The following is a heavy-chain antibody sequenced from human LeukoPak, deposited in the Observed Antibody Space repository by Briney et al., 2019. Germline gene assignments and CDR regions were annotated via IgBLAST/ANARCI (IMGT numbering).Heavy chain of an antibody. CDR1: GFTFNRYW. CDR3: ARDQGTSPY. Sequence: PGGSLRLSCAASGFTFNRYWMNWVRQAPGKGLEWVANIKQDGSEKYYVDSVKGRFTISRDNAKNSLYLQMNSLRAEDTAVYYCARDQGTSPYWGQGTLVTVSS. D-gene: IGHD1-1*01. J-gene: IGHJ4*02. V-gene: IGHV3-7*03. CDR2: IKQDGSEK.